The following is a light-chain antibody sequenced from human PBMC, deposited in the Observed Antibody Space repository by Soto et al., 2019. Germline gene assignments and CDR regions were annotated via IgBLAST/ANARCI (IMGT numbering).Light chain of an antibody. Sequence: QLVLTQSPSASASLGASVKLTCSRSSRHTNYAIAWPQVQPETGPRYLMKINSDGRHIKGDGIPDRFSGSSSGAERYLTISSLRYEEDADYYCLTGGPGIWVFGGGTKLTVL. CDR1: SRHTNYA. V-gene: IGLV4-69*01. J-gene: IGLJ3*02. CDR3: LTGGPGIWV. CDR2: INSDGRH.